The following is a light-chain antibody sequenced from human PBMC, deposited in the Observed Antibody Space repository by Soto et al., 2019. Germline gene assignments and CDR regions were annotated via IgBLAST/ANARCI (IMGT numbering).Light chain of an antibody. CDR3: QQLSTYPRT. CDR2: AAS. CDR1: QGISSY. Sequence: IQVTQSPSSLSASVGDRVTITCRASQGISSYLAWYQQKPGKAPKLLIYAASTLESGVPSRFSGSGSGTDFTLTISSLQPEDFATYYCQQLSTYPRTFGQGTKLDIK. J-gene: IGKJ2*01. V-gene: IGKV1-9*01.